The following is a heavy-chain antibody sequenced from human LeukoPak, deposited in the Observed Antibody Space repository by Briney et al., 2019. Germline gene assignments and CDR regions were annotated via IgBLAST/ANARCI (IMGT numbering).Heavy chain of an antibody. Sequence: QPGGSLRLSCAASGYTFSSYAMSWVRQAPGKGLEWVSGISGSGGSTYYADSVKGRFTTSRDNSKNTLYLQMSSLRAEDTAVYYCAKHIVVVVAATNYWGQGTLVTVSS. J-gene: IGHJ4*02. D-gene: IGHD2-15*01. CDR2: ISGSGGST. CDR1: GYTFSSYA. CDR3: AKHIVVVVAATNY. V-gene: IGHV3-23*01.